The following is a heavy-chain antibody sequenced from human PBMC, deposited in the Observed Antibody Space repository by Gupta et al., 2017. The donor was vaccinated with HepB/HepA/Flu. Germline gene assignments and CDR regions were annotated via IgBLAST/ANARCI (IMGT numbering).Heavy chain of an antibody. D-gene: IGHD2-8*01. Sequence: QVQLVESGGGVVQPGRSLSLSCAASGFTFSSYGMHWVRQAPGKGLEWVAVISYDGNNKYYADSVKGRFTISRDNSKNTLYLQMNSLRAEDTAVYYCAKGASDCTNGVCYVDYWGQGTLVTVSS. CDR1: GFTFSSYG. J-gene: IGHJ4*02. V-gene: IGHV3-30*18. CDR2: ISYDGNNK. CDR3: AKGASDCTNGVCYVDY.